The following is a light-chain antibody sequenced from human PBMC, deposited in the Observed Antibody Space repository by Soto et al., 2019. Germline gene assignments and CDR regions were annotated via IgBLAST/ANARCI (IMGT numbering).Light chain of an antibody. V-gene: IGKV3-11*01. CDR3: QQRSNWPS. J-gene: IGKJ5*01. CDR2: DAS. Sequence: EIVLTQSPATLSLSPGEGATLSCRASQSVSTYLAWYQQKPGQAPRLLIQDASNRATGIPARFSGSGSGTDFTLTISSLQPADFAVYYCQQRSNWPSFGQGTRLEIK. CDR1: QSVSTY.